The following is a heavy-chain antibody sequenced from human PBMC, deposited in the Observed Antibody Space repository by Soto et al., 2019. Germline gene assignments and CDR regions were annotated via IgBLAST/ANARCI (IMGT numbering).Heavy chain of an antibody. J-gene: IGHJ4*02. CDR3: ARSGWETLAHFDY. D-gene: IGHD1-26*01. V-gene: IGHV4-31*03. CDR1: GGSISSGGYY. CDR2: IYYSGST. Sequence: QVQLQESGPGLVKPSQTLSLTCTVSGGSISSGGYYWSWIRQHPGKGLEWIGYIYYSGSTYYNPSLKSRVTISVDTSKNQFSLELSSVTAADTAVYYCARSGWETLAHFDYWGQGTLVTVSS.